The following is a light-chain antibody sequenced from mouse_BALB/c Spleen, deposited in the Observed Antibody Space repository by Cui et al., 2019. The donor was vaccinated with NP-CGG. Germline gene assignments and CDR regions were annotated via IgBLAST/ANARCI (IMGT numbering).Light chain of an antibody. CDR2: STN. Sequence: QAVVTQESALTTSPGETVTLTCRSSTGAVTTPNYANWVQEKPNHLFTSLIGSTNNRAPGVPAKFSGSLIRDKAALTITGAQTEDEAIYFCALWYSNHWVFGGGTKLTVL. CDR3: ALWYSNHWV. V-gene: IGLV1*01. CDR1: TGAVTTPNY. J-gene: IGLJ1*01.